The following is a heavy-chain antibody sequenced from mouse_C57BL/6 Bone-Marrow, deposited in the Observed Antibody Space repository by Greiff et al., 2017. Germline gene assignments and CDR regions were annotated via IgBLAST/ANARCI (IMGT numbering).Heavy chain of an antibody. Sequence: VQLQQPGAELVKPGASVKLSCKASGHTFTSYWMHWVKQRPGQGLEWIGMIHPNSGSTNYNEKFKSKATLTVDKSSSTAYMQLSSLTSEDSAVYYCAGYYSNYYAMDYWGQGTSVTVSS. V-gene: IGHV1-64*01. J-gene: IGHJ4*01. D-gene: IGHD2-5*01. CDR1: GHTFTSYW. CDR3: AGYYSNYYAMDY. CDR2: IHPNSGST.